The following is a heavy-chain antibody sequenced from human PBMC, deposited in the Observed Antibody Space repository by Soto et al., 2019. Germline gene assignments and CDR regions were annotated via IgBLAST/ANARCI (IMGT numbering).Heavy chain of an antibody. CDR2: IYYSGST. Sequence: TSETLSLTCTVSGGSISSGDYYWSWIRQSPGKGLEWIGYIYYSGSTYYNPSLKSRVTISIDTSKNQLSLKLSSVTAADTAVYYCARGSYYYDSSGYYQYWGQGTLVT. J-gene: IGHJ4*02. CDR3: ARGSYYYDSSGYYQY. D-gene: IGHD3-22*01. V-gene: IGHV4-30-4*01. CDR1: GGSISSGDYY.